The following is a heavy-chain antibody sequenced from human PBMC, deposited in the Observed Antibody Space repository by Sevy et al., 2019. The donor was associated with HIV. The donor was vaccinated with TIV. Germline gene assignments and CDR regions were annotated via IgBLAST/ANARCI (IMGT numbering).Heavy chain of an antibody. CDR3: AKVGALVPAPIPFNWFDP. CDR1: GFTFSSYA. D-gene: IGHD2-2*02. V-gene: IGHV3-23*01. CDR2: ISGSGGST. J-gene: IGHJ5*02. Sequence: GGSLRLSCAASGFTFSSYAMSWVRQAPGKGLEWVSAISGSGGSTYYADSVKGRFTISRDNSKNTLYLQMNSLRAEDTAVYYCAKVGALVPAPIPFNWFDPWGQGTLVTVSS.